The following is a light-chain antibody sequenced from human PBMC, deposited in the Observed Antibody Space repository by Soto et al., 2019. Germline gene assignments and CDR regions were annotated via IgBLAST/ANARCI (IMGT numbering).Light chain of an antibody. Sequence: QSVLTQPPSASGTPGQRVTISCSGSGSSIGTNTVNWYRQLPGTTPKLLIYGDNQRPSGVPDRFSGSKSGTSASLAISGLQSEDEAEYSCAEWDGRLNNVLFGGGTKLTVL. CDR3: AEWDGRLNNVL. J-gene: IGLJ2*01. CDR2: GDN. V-gene: IGLV1-44*01. CDR1: GSSIGTNT.